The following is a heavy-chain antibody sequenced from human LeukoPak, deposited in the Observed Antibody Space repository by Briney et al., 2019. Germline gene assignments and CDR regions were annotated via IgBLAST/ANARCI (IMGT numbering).Heavy chain of an antibody. CDR1: GFTFSSYG. CDR2: IWYDGSNK. CDR3: ASRSYSSGWDYFDY. V-gene: IGHV3-33*01. D-gene: IGHD6-19*01. J-gene: IGHJ4*02. Sequence: PGGSLRLSCAASGFTFSSYGMHWVRQAPGKGLEWVAVIWYDGSNKYYADSVKGRFTISRDNSKNTLYLQMNSLRAEDTAVYYCASRSYSSGWDYFDYWGQGTLSPSPQ.